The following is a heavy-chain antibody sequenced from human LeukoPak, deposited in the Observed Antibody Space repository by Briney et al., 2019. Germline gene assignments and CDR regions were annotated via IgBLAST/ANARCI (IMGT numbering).Heavy chain of an antibody. CDR3: AKAPIRFLEWFDY. CDR2: ISGSGGST. J-gene: IGHJ4*02. Sequence: GGSLRLSCAASGFTFSSYAMSWVRQAPGKGLEWVSAISGSGGSTYYADSVKGRFTISRDNSRNTLYLQMNSLRAEDTAVYYCAKAPIRFLEWFDYWGQGTLVTVSS. CDR1: GFTFSSYA. V-gene: IGHV3-23*01. D-gene: IGHD3-3*01.